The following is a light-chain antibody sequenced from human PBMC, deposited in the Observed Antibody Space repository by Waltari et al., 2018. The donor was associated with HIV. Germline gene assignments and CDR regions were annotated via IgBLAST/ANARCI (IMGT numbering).Light chain of an antibody. J-gene: IGLJ1*01. CDR3: ETWDSNTRV. V-gene: IGLV4-60*03. CDR2: LEGSGSY. Sequence: QPVLTQSSSASASLGSSVKLTCTLSSGHSSYITAWNQQQPGKAPRYLMKLEGSGSYNKGSGVPDRFSGSSSGADRYLTISNLQSEDEADYYCETWDSNTRVFGTGTKVTVL. CDR1: SGHSSYI.